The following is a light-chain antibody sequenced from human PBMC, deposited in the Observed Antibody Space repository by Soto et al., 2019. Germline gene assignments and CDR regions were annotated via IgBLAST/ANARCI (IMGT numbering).Light chain of an antibody. CDR1: SSDVGDYNY. J-gene: IGLJ1*01. V-gene: IGLV2-14*01. Sequence: QSVLTQPASVSGSPGQSITISCTGTSSDVGDYNYVSWYQQYPGKAPKLMIYEVSNRPSGVSNRFSGSKSGNTASLIISGLQAEDEADYYCSSYTTSSTQVFGTGTKVTVL. CDR2: EVS. CDR3: SSYTTSSTQV.